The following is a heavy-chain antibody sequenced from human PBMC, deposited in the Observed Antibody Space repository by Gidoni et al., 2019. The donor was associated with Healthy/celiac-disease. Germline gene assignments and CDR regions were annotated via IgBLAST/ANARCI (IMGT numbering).Heavy chain of an antibody. J-gene: IGHJ6*02. D-gene: IGHD4-4*01. V-gene: IGHV3-30*18. Sequence: QVQLVESGGGVFQPGRSLRLSCAASGFTFSSYGMHWVRQAPGKGLEWVAVISYDGSNKYYADSVKGRFTISRDNSKNTLYLQMNSLRAEDTAVYYCAKEVAVTTSGYYYGMDVWGQGTTVTVSS. CDR3: AKEVAVTTSGYYYGMDV. CDR1: GFTFSSYG. CDR2: ISYDGSNK.